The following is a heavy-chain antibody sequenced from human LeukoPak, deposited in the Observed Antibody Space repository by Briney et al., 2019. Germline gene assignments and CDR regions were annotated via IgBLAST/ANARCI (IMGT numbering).Heavy chain of an antibody. Sequence: ASVTVSCKASGGTFSSYAISWVRQAPGQGLEWMGGIIPIFGTANYAQKFQGRVTITAGESTSTAYMELSSLRSEDTAVYYCARYIAAAGLGYYYYGMDVWGQGTTVTVSS. J-gene: IGHJ6*02. D-gene: IGHD6-13*01. CDR1: GGTFSSYA. CDR2: IIPIFGTA. CDR3: ARYIAAAGLGYYYYGMDV. V-gene: IGHV1-69*13.